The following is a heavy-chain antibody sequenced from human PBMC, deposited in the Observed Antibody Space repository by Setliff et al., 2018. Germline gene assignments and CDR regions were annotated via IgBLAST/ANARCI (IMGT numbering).Heavy chain of an antibody. CDR2: ISYDGSNK. J-gene: IGHJ4*02. D-gene: IGHD3-10*01. CDR1: GFTFSSYA. Sequence: HPGGSLRLSCAASGFTFSSYAMHWVRQAPGKGLEWVAVISYDGSNKYYADSVKGRFTISRDNSKNTLYLQMNSLRAEDTAVYYCAKDMAGGFPYYFDYWGQGTLVTVSS. CDR3: AKDMAGGFPYYFDY. V-gene: IGHV3-30*04.